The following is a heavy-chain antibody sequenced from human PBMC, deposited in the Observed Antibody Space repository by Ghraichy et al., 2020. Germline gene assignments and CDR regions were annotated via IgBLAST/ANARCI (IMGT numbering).Heavy chain of an antibody. CDR1: GFTFSSYW. CDR2: IKQDGSEK. V-gene: IGHV3-7*01. Sequence: GGSLRLSCAASGFTFSSYWMSWVRQAPGKGLEWVANIKQDGSEKYYVDSVKGRFTISRDNAKNSLYLQMNSLRAEDTAVYYCARVGDVWGSYRFYYFDYWGQGTLVTVSS. J-gene: IGHJ4*02. CDR3: ARVGDVWGSYRFYYFDY. D-gene: IGHD3-16*02.